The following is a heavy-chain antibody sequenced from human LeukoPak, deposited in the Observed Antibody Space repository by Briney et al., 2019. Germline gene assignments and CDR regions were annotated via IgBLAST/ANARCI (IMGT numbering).Heavy chain of an antibody. V-gene: IGHV3-23*01. J-gene: IGHJ4*02. CDR3: AKGGGGYCSSTSCYAGSYFDY. D-gene: IGHD2-2*01. CDR2: ISGSGGST. Sequence: GGSLRLSCAASGFTFSTYGMSWVRQAPGKGLEWVSAISGSGGSTYYADSVKGRFTISRDNSKNTLYLQMNSLRAEDTAVYYCAKGGGGYCSSTSCYAGSYFDYWGQGTLVTVSS. CDR1: GFTFSTYG.